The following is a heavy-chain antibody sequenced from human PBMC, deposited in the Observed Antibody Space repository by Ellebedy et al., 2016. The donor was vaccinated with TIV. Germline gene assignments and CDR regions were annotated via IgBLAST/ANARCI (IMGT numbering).Heavy chain of an antibody. CDR2: IDESGSST. Sequence: GGSLRLSXAASGFAFRDSAMGWFRQAPGRGLEWVSTIDESGSSTYYADSVEGRFTVSRDNSKNTLFLQMTSLRAEDTAIYYCAKDQGHIVVLVAANPFDYWGQGTLVTVSS. J-gene: IGHJ4*02. CDR1: GFAFRDSA. V-gene: IGHV3-23*01. D-gene: IGHD2-15*01. CDR3: AKDQGHIVVLVAANPFDY.